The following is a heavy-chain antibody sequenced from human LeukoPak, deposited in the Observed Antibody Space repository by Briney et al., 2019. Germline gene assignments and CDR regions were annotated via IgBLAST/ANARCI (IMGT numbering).Heavy chain of an antibody. CDR1: GGSFSGYY. V-gene: IGHV4-34*01. CDR3: ARGSDSIAARMDG. Sequence: PSETLSLTCAVYGGSFSGYYWSWIRQPPGKGLEWIGEINHSGSTNYNPSLKSRVTISVDTSKNQFSLKLSSGSAADTAVYYCARGSDSIAARMDGWGEGSTVA. CDR2: INHSGST. D-gene: IGHD6-6*01. J-gene: IGHJ6*02.